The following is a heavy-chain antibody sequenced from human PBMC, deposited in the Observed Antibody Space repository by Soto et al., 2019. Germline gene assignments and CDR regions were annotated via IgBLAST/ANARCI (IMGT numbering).Heavy chain of an antibody. Sequence: QVQLVESGGRVVQPGRSLRLSCAASGFTFSSYGMHWVRQAPGKGLEWVAVIWYDGSNKYYADSVKGRFTISRDNSKNTLYLQMNSLRAEDTAVYYCARDGCSSGSCYSVGYWGQGTLVTVSS. V-gene: IGHV3-33*01. J-gene: IGHJ4*02. D-gene: IGHD2-15*01. CDR2: IWYDGSNK. CDR1: GFTFSSYG. CDR3: ARDGCSSGSCYSVGY.